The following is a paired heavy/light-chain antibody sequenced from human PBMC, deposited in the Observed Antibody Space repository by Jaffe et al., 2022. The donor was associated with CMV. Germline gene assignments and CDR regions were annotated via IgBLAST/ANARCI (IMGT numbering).Heavy chain of an antibody. J-gene: IGHJ4*02. CDR1: GYRFIDYY. V-gene: IGHV1-2*02. Sequence: QVHLVQSGAEVKEPGASMRISCKTSGYRFIDYYVHWVRQAPGRGLEWMGWINPNNGVTNYAPRFQGAIMMTRDKFSNTVYLEIRRVTSDDTAMYYCARDLTAVGTMDYWGQGTRVTVPS. D-gene: IGHD1-26*01. CDR2: INPNNGVT. CDR3: ARDLTAVGTMDY.
Light chain of an antibody. J-gene: IGKJ2*03. V-gene: IGKV3-15*01. CDR3: QHYSQPPPYS. CDR2: TAS. CDR1: QNVGRN. Sequence: VVTQSPATLPVSPGERVTLSCRTSQNVGRNIAWFQHHPGQAPRLLIYTASSRAPNVPARFSGSGSGTDFTLTISSLQSEDFAIYYCQHYSQPPPYSFGQGTKLA.